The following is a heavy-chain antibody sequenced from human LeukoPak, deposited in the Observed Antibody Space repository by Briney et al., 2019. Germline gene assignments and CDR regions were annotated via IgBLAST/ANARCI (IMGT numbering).Heavy chain of an antibody. CDR3: ARDHSSSHFSMDY. CDR2: IYYSGST. CDR1: GGSISSGDYY. D-gene: IGHD6-6*01. Sequence: SQTLSLTCTVSGGSISSGDYYWSWIRQPPGKGLEWIGYIYYSGSTYYNPSLKSRVTISVDTSKNQFSLKLSSVTAADTAVYYCARDHSSSHFSMDYWGQGTLVTVSS. J-gene: IGHJ4*02. V-gene: IGHV4-30-4*08.